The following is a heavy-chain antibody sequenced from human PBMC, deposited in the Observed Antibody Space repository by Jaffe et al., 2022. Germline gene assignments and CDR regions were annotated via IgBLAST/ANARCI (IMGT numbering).Heavy chain of an antibody. V-gene: IGHV3-66*02. CDR3: AREEPDSSDYKRIDY. CDR1: GFSVSSHY. J-gene: IGHJ4*02. CDR2: IYTDGRT. D-gene: IGHD3-22*01. Sequence: EVQLVESGGGLVQPGGSLRLSCAASGFSVSSHYMTWVRQAPGKGLEWVSVIYTDGRTSYGDSVKGRFTISRDDSKNTLFLQLNNLRADDTAVYYCAREEPDSSDYKRIDYWGQGTLVTVSS.